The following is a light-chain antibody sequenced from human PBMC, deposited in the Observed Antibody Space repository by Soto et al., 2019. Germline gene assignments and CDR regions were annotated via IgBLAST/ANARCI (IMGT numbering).Light chain of an antibody. CDR3: QQSYSNPYT. CDR1: QSISSY. Sequence: DIQMTQSPSSLSASVGDRFTITCRASQSISSYLNWYQQKPGKAPKILXYAASSLQSGVPSRFRGSGSGTDFTLTISSLQPEDFETYYCQQSYSNPYTFGQGTRLEIK. J-gene: IGKJ5*01. V-gene: IGKV1-39*01. CDR2: AAS.